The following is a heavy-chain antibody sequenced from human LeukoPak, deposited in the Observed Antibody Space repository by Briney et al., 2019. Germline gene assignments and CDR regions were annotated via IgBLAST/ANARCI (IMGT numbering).Heavy chain of an antibody. V-gene: IGHV1-69*06. Sequence: ASVKVSCKASGGTFSSYVINWVRQAPGQGLEWMGGIIPIFSTANYAQKFQGRVTITADKSTSTAYMELSSLRSDDTAVYYCAREGLLGASYYWGQGTLVTVSS. J-gene: IGHJ4*02. D-gene: IGHD1-26*01. CDR2: IIPIFSTA. CDR1: GGTFSSYV. CDR3: AREGLLGASYY.